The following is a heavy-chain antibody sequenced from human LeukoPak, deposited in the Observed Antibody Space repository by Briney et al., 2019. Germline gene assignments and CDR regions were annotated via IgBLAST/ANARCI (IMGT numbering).Heavy chain of an antibody. CDR3: ARSPPYYDFWSGLMGDYYYYGMDV. V-gene: IGHV1-69*13. CDR1: GGTFSSYA. Sequence: SVKVSCKASGGTFSSYAISWVRQAPGQGLEWMGGIIPTFGTANYAQKFQGRVTITADESTSTAYMELSSLRSEDTAVYYCARSPPYYDFWSGLMGDYYYYGMDVWGQGTTVTVSS. J-gene: IGHJ6*02. D-gene: IGHD3-3*01. CDR2: IIPTFGTA.